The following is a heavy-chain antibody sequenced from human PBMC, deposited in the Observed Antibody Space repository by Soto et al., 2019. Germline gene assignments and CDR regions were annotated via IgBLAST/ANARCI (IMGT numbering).Heavy chain of an antibody. Sequence: QVQLQESGPGLVKPSETLSLTCTVSGGSISSYYWSWIRQPPGKGLEWIGYIYYSGSTNYNPSLKSRGTISVDTSKNQFSLKLSSVTAADTAVYYCARANGGYCSSTSCYKSEYDYYYYGMDVWGQGTTVTVSS. CDR2: IYYSGST. V-gene: IGHV4-59*01. D-gene: IGHD2-2*02. J-gene: IGHJ6*02. CDR3: ARANGGYCSSTSCYKSEYDYYYYGMDV. CDR1: GGSISSYY.